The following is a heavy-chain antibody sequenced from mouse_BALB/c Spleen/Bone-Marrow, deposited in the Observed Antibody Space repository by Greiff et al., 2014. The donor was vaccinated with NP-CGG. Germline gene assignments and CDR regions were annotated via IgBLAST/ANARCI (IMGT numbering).Heavy chain of an antibody. J-gene: IGHJ4*01. D-gene: IGHD2-4*01. CDR3: ARARSTVITTGAMDY. Sequence: VQLKESGGGLVQPGGSRKLSCAASGFTFSRSGMHWVRQAPEKGLEWVAYISSGSSTIYYADTMKGRFTISRDNPKNTLFLQMTSLRSEDTAMYYCARARSTVITTGAMDYWGQGTSVTVSS. V-gene: IGHV5-17*02. CDR1: GFTFSRSG. CDR2: ISSGSSTI.